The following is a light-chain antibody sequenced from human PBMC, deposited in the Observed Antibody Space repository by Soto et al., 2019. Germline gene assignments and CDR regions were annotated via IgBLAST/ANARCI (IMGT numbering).Light chain of an antibody. CDR1: QGISTW. V-gene: IGKV1-5*03. Sequence: DIQMTQSPSTLSASVGDRVTITCRASQGISTWLAWYQQKPGKAPKLLIYKASSLEGGVPSRFSGSGSGTEFNITVSSLQPDDFATYYCQQNNTYPLTFGGGTTVEIE. CDR3: QQNNTYPLT. J-gene: IGKJ4*01. CDR2: KAS.